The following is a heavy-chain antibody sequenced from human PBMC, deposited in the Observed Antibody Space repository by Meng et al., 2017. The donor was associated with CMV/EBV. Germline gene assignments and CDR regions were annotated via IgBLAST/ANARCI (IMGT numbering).Heavy chain of an antibody. Sequence: ASVKVSCKASGYTFTSYYMHWVRQAPGQGLEWMGIINPSGGSTSYAQKFQGRVTMTRDTSTSTVYMELSSLRSEDTAVYYCARQLARIAVADTDHDAFDIWAKGQWSPSPQ. CDR2: INPSGGST. J-gene: IGHJ3*02. CDR1: GYTFTSYY. V-gene: IGHV1-46*01. CDR3: ARQLARIAVADTDHDAFDI. D-gene: IGHD6-19*01.